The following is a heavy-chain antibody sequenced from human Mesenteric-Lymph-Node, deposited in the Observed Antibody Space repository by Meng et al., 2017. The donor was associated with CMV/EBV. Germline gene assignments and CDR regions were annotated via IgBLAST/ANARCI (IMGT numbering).Heavy chain of an antibody. D-gene: IGHD3-3*01. CDR1: GFTFSSYA. J-gene: IGHJ5*02. CDR3: ARDPVPSPYDFWSGSPSYNWFDP. CDR2: ISGSGGST. Sequence: GGSLRLSCAASGFTFSSYAMSWVRQAPGKGLEWVSAISGSGGSTYYADSVKGRFTISRDNSKNTLYLQMNSLRAEDTAVYYCARDPVPSPYDFWSGSPSYNWFDPWGQGTLVTVSS. V-gene: IGHV3-23*01.